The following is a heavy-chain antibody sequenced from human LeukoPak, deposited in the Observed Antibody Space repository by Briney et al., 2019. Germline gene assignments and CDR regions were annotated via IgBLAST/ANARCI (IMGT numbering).Heavy chain of an antibody. V-gene: IGHV4-34*01. J-gene: IGHJ4*02. Sequence: SETLSLTCAVYGGSFSGYYWSWIRQPPGKGLEWIGEINHSGSTNYNPSLKSRVTISVDTSKNQSSLKLSSVTAADTAVYYCARIPAVRSGWYRPFDYWGQGTLVTVSS. CDR1: GGSFSGYY. D-gene: IGHD6-19*01. CDR3: ARIPAVRSGWYRPFDY. CDR2: INHSGST.